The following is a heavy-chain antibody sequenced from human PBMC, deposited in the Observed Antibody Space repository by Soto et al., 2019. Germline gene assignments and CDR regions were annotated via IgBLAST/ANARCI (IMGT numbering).Heavy chain of an antibody. Sequence: ASVKVSCKASGYSFTRYGIAWARQAPGQGLEWMGWINTYNGNTNYAQNLQGRVTLTTDTSTSTAYMELTSLRSNDTAIYYCATGDVYVTPCPQEVWREGTSVKVSS. D-gene: IGHD3-16*01. J-gene: IGHJ6*01. CDR2: INTYNGNT. CDR3: ATGDVYVTPCPQEV. V-gene: IGHV1-18*01. CDR1: GYSFTRYG.